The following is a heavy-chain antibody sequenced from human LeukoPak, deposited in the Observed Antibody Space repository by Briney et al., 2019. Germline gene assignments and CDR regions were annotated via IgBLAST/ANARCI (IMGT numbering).Heavy chain of an antibody. CDR3: ARSPYCSGGSCYRRGFDY. D-gene: IGHD2-15*01. Sequence: SETLSLTCAVYGGSFSGYYWSWTRQPPGKGLEWIGEINHSGSTNYNPSLKSRVTISVDTSKNQFSLKLSSVTAADTAVYYCARSPYCSGGSCYRRGFDYWGQGTLVTVSS. CDR2: INHSGST. J-gene: IGHJ4*02. V-gene: IGHV4-34*01. CDR1: GGSFSGYY.